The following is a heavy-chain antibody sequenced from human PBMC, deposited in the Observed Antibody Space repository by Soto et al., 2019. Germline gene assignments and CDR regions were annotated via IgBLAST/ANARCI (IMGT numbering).Heavy chain of an antibody. J-gene: IGHJ6*02. CDR2: VIPIFGTA. D-gene: IGHD2-2*02. CDR3: ARDSPYLYCSSTSCYTDYYYYYGMDV. V-gene: IGHV1-69*01. Sequence: QVQLVQSGAEVKKPGSSVKVSCKASGVTFSSYAISWVRQAPGQGLEWMGGVIPIFGTANYAQKFQGRVTITADESTSTDYMELSSLRSEDTAVYYCARDSPYLYCSSTSCYTDYYYYYGMDVWGQWTTVTVSS. CDR1: GVTFSSYA.